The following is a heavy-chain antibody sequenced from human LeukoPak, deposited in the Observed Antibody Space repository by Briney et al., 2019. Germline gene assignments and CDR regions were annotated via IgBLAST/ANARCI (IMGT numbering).Heavy chain of an antibody. CDR3: AREEYFQDSNGYSYYFHS. Sequence: SETLSLTCTVSGGSIGWDYWSWIRQSAGKGLEWIDRIYKSGSTNYNPSFRSRVTMSVDTSKNQFSLNVTSVTAADTAVYYCAREEYFQDSNGYSYYFHSWGQGSLVTVSS. V-gene: IGHV4-4*07. J-gene: IGHJ4*02. CDR2: IYKSGST. CDR1: GGSIGWDY. D-gene: IGHD3-22*01.